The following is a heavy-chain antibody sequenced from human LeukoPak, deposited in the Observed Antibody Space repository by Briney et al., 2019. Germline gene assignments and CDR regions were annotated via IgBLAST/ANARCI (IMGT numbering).Heavy chain of an antibody. J-gene: IGHJ4*02. CDR2: IRYDGTNK. CDR3: AKSRGEQLYFRDFDC. V-gene: IGHV3-30*02. D-gene: IGHD1/OR15-1a*01. CDR1: GFTFSRFG. Sequence: PGGSLRLSCAGSGFTFSRFGMHWVRQAPGKRLQWVAFIRYDGTNKFYADSVKGRFTMSRDDPKNTLYLQMNSLSAEDTAVYYCAKSRGEQLYFRDFDCWGQGTLVTVAS.